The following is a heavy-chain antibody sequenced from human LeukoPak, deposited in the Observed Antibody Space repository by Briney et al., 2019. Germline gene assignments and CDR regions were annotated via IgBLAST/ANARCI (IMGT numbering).Heavy chain of an antibody. V-gene: IGHV3-23*01. D-gene: IGHD3-9*01. Sequence: PGGSLRLSCAASGFTFSSYAMSWVRQAPGKGLEWVSGISGSGGSTYNADSVKGRFTISRDNSKNTLYLQMNSLRVEDTAVYYCAKDINANSWDVLRYFDWLFHGGAFNIWGQGTMVTVSS. CDR3: AKDINANSWDVLRYFDWLFHGGAFNI. CDR1: GFTFSSYA. J-gene: IGHJ3*02. CDR2: ISGSGGST.